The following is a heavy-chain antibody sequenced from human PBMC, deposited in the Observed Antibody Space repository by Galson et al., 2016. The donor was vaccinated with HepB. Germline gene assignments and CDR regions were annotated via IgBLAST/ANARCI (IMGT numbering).Heavy chain of an antibody. V-gene: IGHV2-5*01. CDR1: GFSLSTSGVG. Sequence: PALVKPTQTLTLTCTFSGFSLSTSGVGVGWIRQPLGKALEWLALIYGNDDKRHSPSLKDRLSITKDTSKSQVVLTMTNVDPVDTATYYCGHIDWYCTGGSCFDHWGQGALVTVSS. CDR2: IYGNDDK. CDR3: GHIDWYCTGGSCFDH. D-gene: IGHD2-8*02. J-gene: IGHJ4*02.